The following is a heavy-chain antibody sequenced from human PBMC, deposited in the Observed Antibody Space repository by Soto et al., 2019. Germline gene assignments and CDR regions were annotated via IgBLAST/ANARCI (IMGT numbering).Heavy chain of an antibody. J-gene: IGHJ4*02. Sequence: HPGGSLRLSCTASEFTFSTHGMHWVRQAPGKGLEWLAVISHDETDKYYADSVKGRFTISRDNSKNTLFLQMNSLRTEDTAVYYCGSGPYWGQGTLVTVSS. V-gene: IGHV3-30*03. D-gene: IGHD5-12*01. CDR1: EFTFSTHG. CDR2: ISHDETDK. CDR3: GSGPY.